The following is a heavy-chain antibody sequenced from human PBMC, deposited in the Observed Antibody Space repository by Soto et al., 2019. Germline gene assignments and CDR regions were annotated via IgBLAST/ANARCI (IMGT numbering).Heavy chain of an antibody. V-gene: IGHV2-5*01. D-gene: IGHD3-3*01. CDR2: IYWNDDK. Sequence: SGPTLVNPTQTLTLTCTFSGFSLRTSGGGVGWIRQPPGEALEWLALIYWNDDKHYSPSLKSRLTITKDTSKNRVVLSVTNMDPVDTATYYCAHSARYYDFRSGYYALFDSWGLGSLVTVSS. J-gene: IGHJ4*02. CDR1: GFSLRTSGGG. CDR3: AHSARYYDFRSGYYALFDS.